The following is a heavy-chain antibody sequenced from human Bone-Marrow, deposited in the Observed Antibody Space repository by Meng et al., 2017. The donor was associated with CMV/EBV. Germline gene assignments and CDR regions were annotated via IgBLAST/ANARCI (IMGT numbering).Heavy chain of an antibody. V-gene: IGHV3-7*01. J-gene: IGHJ4*02. Sequence: RGSLRLSCAASGFTFSSYWMSWVRQAPGKGLEWVANIKQDGSEKYYVDSVKGRFTISRDSAKNSLYLQMNSLRAEDTAVYYCASLGLRFLEWLPLDYWGQGTRVTVSS. CDR2: IKQDGSEK. CDR3: ASLGLRFLEWLPLDY. CDR1: GFTFSSYW. D-gene: IGHD3-3*01.